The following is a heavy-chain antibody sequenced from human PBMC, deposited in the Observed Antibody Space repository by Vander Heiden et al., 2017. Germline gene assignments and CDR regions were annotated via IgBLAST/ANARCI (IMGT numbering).Heavy chain of an antibody. D-gene: IGHD6-13*01. CDR2: MNPNSGTT. Sequence: QVQLVQPGAEVKKPGASVKVSCKASGYTFTSYDINWVRQATGQGLEWMGWMNPNSGTTGYAQKFQCRVTMTRNTSISTAYMELSSLRSEYTAVYYCARGRYSSSWYHYYGMDVWGQGTTVTVSS. CDR3: ARGRYSSSWYHYYGMDV. J-gene: IGHJ6*02. CDR1: GYTFTSYD. V-gene: IGHV1-8*01.